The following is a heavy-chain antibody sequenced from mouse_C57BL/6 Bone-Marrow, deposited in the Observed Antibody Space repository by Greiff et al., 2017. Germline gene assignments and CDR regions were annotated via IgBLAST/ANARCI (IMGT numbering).Heavy chain of an antibody. CDR3: ARRTIYYDYDDEGVDY. Sequence: QVQLQQPGAELVKPGASVKLSCKASGYTFTSYWMHWVKQRPGQGLEWIGMIHPNSGSTNYNEKFKSKATLTVDKSSSTAYMQLSSLTSEDSAVYYCARRTIYYDYDDEGVDYWGQGTTLTVSS. D-gene: IGHD2-4*01. CDR2: IHPNSGST. J-gene: IGHJ2*01. CDR1: GYTFTSYW. V-gene: IGHV1-64*01.